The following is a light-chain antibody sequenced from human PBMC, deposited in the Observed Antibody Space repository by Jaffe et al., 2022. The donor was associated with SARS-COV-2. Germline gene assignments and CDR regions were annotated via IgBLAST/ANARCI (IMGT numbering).Light chain of an antibody. CDR2: EDN. CDR3: GTWDTSLSVGV. V-gene: IGLV1-51*02. CDR1: RSNIGRKY. J-gene: IGLJ1*01. Sequence: QSVLTQPPSVSAAPGQKVTISCSGSRSNIGRKYVSWYQQFPGTTPKLLIYEDNKRPSGIPDRFSASKSGTSATLGITGLQTGDEAEYYCGTWDTSLSVGVFGTGTKVTVL.